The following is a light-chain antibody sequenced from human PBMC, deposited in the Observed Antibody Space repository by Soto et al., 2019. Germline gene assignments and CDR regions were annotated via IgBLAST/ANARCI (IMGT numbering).Light chain of an antibody. CDR3: QQYGTAPIT. V-gene: IGKV3-20*01. CDR1: QSVIANY. CDR2: RAS. Sequence: EIVMTQSPATVSASTVERATLSCRASQSVIANYLAWYQQKPGQAPRLLIYRASSRATGIPDRFSGTGSGTDFTLTISRVEPEDFAVYYCQQYGTAPITFGQGTRVEIK. J-gene: IGKJ5*01.